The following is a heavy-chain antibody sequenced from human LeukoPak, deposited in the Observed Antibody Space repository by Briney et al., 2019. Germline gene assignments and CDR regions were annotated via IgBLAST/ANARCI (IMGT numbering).Heavy chain of an antibody. CDR2: IYFGGST. D-gene: IGHD6-13*01. Sequence: SETLSLTCTVSGDSIIGYYWSWIRQPPGKGLEWIGYIYFGGSTNYNPSLKSRVTMSVDTSKNQFSLKLSSVTAADTAVYYCARRPYSSSHWFDPWGQGALVTVSS. CDR1: GDSIIGYY. J-gene: IGHJ5*02. CDR3: ARRPYSSSHWFDP. V-gene: IGHV4-59*08.